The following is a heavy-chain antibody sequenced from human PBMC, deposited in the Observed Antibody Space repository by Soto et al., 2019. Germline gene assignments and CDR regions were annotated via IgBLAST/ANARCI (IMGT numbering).Heavy chain of an antibody. CDR1: GGSMNNYL. CDR3: ARGPFFARYQPFDA. CDR2: IHVTGNT. J-gene: IGHJ4*02. D-gene: IGHD1-20*01. Sequence: PSETLSLTCPVSGGSMNNYLWSWIRPPPGDGLEWIGYIHVTGNTYHNPSLKSPVTISIDASKTQFFLTLTSVTAADTAVYYCARGPFFARYQPFDAWGRGILVTVSS. V-gene: IGHV4-59*01.